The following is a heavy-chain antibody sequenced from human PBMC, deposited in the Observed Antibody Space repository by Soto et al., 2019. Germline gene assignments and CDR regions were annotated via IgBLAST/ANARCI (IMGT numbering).Heavy chain of an antibody. CDR1: GFTLSEHY. D-gene: IGHD3-10*02. J-gene: IGHJ4*02. Sequence: PGGSLRLSCAASGFTLSEHYMSWSRQAPGKGLEWVSFSSNSGTFTKYADSVKGRFTISRDNAKNSLYLQINNLRGEDTAIYFCARSGDNYNVLDYWGPGTPVTVSS. V-gene: IGHV3-11*03. CDR3: ARSGDNYNVLDY. CDR2: SSNSGTFT.